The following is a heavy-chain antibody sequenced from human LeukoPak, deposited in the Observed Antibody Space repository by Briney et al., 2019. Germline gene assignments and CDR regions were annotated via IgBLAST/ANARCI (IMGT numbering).Heavy chain of an antibody. CDR2: IIPIFGTA. J-gene: IGHJ4*02. CDR3: ARGNLIAARPFDY. Sequence: SVKVSCKASGGTFSSYAISWVRQAPGQGLEWMGGIIPIFGTANYAQKFQGRVTITTDESTSTAYMELSSLRSEDTAVHYCARGNLIAARPFDYWGQGTLVTVSS. V-gene: IGHV1-69*05. D-gene: IGHD6-6*01. CDR1: GGTFSSYA.